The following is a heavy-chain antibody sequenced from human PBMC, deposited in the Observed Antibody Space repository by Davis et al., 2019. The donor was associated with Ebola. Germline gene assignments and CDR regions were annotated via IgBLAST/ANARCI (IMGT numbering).Heavy chain of an antibody. J-gene: IGHJ4*02. D-gene: IGHD2-2*02. V-gene: IGHV4-34*01. Sequence: MPGGSLRLSCAVYGGSFSGYYWSWIRQPPGKGLAWIGEINHSGSTNYNPSLKSRVTISVDTSKNQFSLKLSSVTAADTAVYYCARGRDCSSTSCYIFRVTYFDYWGQGTLVTVSS. CDR3: ARGRDCSSTSCYIFRVTYFDY. CDR1: GGSFSGYY. CDR2: INHSGST.